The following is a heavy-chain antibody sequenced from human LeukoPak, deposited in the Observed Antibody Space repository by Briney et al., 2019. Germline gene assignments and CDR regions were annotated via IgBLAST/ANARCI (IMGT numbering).Heavy chain of an antibody. CDR2: IFTSGCT. CDR1: GDSISSYY. V-gene: IGHV4-4*09. CDR3: ARLTRLSTSPDRYYLDY. J-gene: IGHJ4*02. D-gene: IGHD6-6*01. Sequence: SETLPLTCTVSGDSISSYYWSWIRQPPGKGLEWIGYIFTSGCTNYIPSLKGQVTISIDTSKNQFSLKLSSVTAADSAVYYCARLTRLSTSPDRYYLDYWGQGTLVTVSS.